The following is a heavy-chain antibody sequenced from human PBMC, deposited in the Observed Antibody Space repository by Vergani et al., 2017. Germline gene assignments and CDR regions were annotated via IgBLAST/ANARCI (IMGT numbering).Heavy chain of an antibody. CDR1: GFTFSNYE. CDR2: ISSSGSTK. V-gene: IGHV3-48*03. J-gene: IGHJ4*02. D-gene: IGHD1-26*01. Sequence: EVHLVESGGGLVQPGGSLRLSCTASGFTFSNYEMNWVRQAPGKGLEWVSYISSSGSTKYYADSVKGRFTISRDNAKNSLYLQMNSLRAEDTAVYYCARGGGSYPFDYWGQGTLVTVSS. CDR3: ARGGGSYPFDY.